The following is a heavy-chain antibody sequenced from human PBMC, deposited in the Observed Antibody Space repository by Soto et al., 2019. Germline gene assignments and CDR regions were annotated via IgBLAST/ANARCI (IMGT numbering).Heavy chain of an antibody. CDR1: GFTFTNYA. J-gene: IGHJ6*02. CDR2: ISSSSSPI. D-gene: IGHD1-26*01. V-gene: IGHV3-48*02. CDR3: ARDVGNSPYGMDG. Sequence: DVQLVDSGGDLVQPGGSLRLSCAASGFTFTNYAMNWVRQAPGKGLEWVSYISSSSSPIYYADSVKGRFTISRDNAKKSLYLQLNSLRDEEKAVYYWARDVGNSPYGMDGWGQGTTVIVSS.